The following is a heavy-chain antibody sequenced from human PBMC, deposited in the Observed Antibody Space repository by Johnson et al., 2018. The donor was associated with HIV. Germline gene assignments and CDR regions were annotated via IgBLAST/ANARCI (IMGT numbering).Heavy chain of an antibody. V-gene: IGHV3-30*03. CDR2: ISYDGIKT. D-gene: IGHD3-16*01. J-gene: IGHJ3*02. Sequence: QVQLVESGGGVVQPGRSLRLSCTVSGIIFSHYGMHWVRQAPGKGLEWVALISYDGIKTYYVDSVKARFTISRDDARNTLYLQMNSLRAEDTALYYCARAVGVWGDQLGFDIWGQGTMVTVSS. CDR3: ARAVGVWGDQLGFDI. CDR1: GIIFSHYG.